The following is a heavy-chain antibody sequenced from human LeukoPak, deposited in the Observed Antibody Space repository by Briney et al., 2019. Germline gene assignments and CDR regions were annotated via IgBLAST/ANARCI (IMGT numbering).Heavy chain of an antibody. J-gene: IGHJ3*02. CDR1: GGTFSSYT. Sequence: GASVKVSCKAPGGTFSSYTISWVRQAPGQGLEWMGRIIPILGIANYAQKFQGRVTITADKSTSTAYMELSSLRSEDTAVYYCAGYYDSSGYYSEDAFDIWGQGTMVTVSS. D-gene: IGHD3-22*01. CDR2: IIPILGIA. V-gene: IGHV1-69*02. CDR3: AGYYDSSGYYSEDAFDI.